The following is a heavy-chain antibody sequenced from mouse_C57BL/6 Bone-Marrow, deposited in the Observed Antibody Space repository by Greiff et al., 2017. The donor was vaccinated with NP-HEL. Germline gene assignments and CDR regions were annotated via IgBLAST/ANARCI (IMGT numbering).Heavy chain of an antibody. V-gene: IGHV1-53*01. CDR3: ARKKLLLNDLDY. CDR1: GYTFTSYW. CDR2: INPSNGGT. J-gene: IGHJ2*01. D-gene: IGHD1-1*01. Sequence: QVHVKQPGTELVKPGASVKLSCKASGYTFTSYWMHWVKQRPGQGLEWIGNINPSNGGTNYNEKFKSKATLTVAQSSSTAYMQLSSLTSEDSAVYYCARKKLLLNDLDYWGQGTTRTVSS.